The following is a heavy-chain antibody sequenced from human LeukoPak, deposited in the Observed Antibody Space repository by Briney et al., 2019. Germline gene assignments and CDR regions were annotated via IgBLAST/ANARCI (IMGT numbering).Heavy chain of an antibody. J-gene: IGHJ3*02. D-gene: IGHD2-15*01. Sequence: PGGSLRLSCAASGFTFSPYSMNWVRQAPGKGLEWVSSISSSSSYIYYADSVKGRFTISRDNAKNSLYLQMNSLRAEDTAVYYCARDFAEYCSGGSCYHFDIWGQGTMVTVSS. CDR3: ARDFAEYCSGGSCYHFDI. CDR1: GFTFSPYS. CDR2: ISSSSSYI. V-gene: IGHV3-21*01.